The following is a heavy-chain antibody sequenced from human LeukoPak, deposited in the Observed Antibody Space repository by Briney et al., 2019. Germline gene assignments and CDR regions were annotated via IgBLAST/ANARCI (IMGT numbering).Heavy chain of an antibody. V-gene: IGHV4-4*09. Sequence: SETLSLTCTVSGGSISSYYWSWIRQPPEKGLEWIGYIYTSGSTNYNPSLKSRVTISVDTSKNQFSLKLSSVTAADTAVYYCARLGYCSSTSCLNYYYYYMDVWGKGTTVTVSS. D-gene: IGHD2-2*01. J-gene: IGHJ6*03. CDR2: IYTSGST. CDR3: ARLGYCSSTSCLNYYYYYMDV. CDR1: GGSISSYY.